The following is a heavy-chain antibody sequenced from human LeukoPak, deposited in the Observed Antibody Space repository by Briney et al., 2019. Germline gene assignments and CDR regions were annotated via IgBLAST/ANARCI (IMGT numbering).Heavy chain of an antibody. CDR3: AKTAVVITFRFDD. Sequence: GGSLRLSCVASGFAFNTYVMSWVRQAPGKGLEWVAAINGGGSNTYYAGSVKGRFTISRDNSKNMVYLQVNSLRADDTAVYYCAKTAVVITFRFDDWGQGALVTVSS. D-gene: IGHD4/OR15-4a*01. CDR1: GFAFNTYV. CDR2: INGGGSNT. J-gene: IGHJ4*02. V-gene: IGHV3-23*01.